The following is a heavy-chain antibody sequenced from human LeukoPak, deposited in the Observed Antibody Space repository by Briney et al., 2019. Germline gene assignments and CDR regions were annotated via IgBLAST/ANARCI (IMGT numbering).Heavy chain of an antibody. CDR3: ASDRPYYYGSGSYYPLGGMDV. Sequence: ASVKVSCKASGYTFTSYYMHWVRQAPGQGLEWMGIINPSGGSTSYAQKFQGRVTMTRDTSTSTVYMELSSLRSEDTAVYYCASDRPYYYGSGSYYPLGGMDVWGKGTTVTVSS. V-gene: IGHV1-46*01. CDR2: INPSGGST. D-gene: IGHD3-10*01. J-gene: IGHJ6*04. CDR1: GYTFTSYY.